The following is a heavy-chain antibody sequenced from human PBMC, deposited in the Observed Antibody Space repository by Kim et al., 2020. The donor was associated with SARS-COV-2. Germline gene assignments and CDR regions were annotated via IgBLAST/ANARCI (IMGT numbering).Heavy chain of an antibody. Sequence: ASVKVSCKASGYTFTTYAMHWVRQAPGQRPEWMGWINCGTGNTKYSQRFQDRITITRDTSASSACMELRSLRSEDTGVYYCAGGGGFSGRTQDGMDVWGQGTTVTVSS. CDR2: INCGTGNT. J-gene: IGHJ6*02. D-gene: IGHD3-10*01. CDR1: GYTFTTYA. CDR3: AGGGGFSGRTQDGMDV. V-gene: IGHV1-3*01.